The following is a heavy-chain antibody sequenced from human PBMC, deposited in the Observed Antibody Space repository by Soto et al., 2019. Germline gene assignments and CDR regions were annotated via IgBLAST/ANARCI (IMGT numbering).Heavy chain of an antibody. CDR2: ISGSGGST. V-gene: IGHV3-23*01. Sequence: LRLSCAASGFTFSSHAMIWVRQAPGKVLEWVSAISGSGGSTYYADSVKGRFTISRDNSKNTLYLQMNSLRAEDTAVYYCAKSSPDYGDYNLPVNWFDPWGQGTLVTVSS. CDR1: GFTFSSHA. J-gene: IGHJ5*02. D-gene: IGHD4-17*01. CDR3: AKSSPDYGDYNLPVNWFDP.